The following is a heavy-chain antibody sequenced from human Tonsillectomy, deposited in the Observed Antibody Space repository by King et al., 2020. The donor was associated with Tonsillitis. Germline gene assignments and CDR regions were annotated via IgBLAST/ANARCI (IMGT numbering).Heavy chain of an antibody. CDR1: GYTFSNYP. CDR2: IKANAGNP. CDR3: ARGVFVTAILDAFDV. Sequence: VQLVESGSELKNPGASVKVSCKASGYTFSNYPITWVRQAPGQGLEWMGWIKANAGNPRYAQDFTGRFVFSLDTSVSTAHLQISSLEAADTAVYYCARGVFVTAILDAFDVWGQGTMVTVSS. D-gene: IGHD2-21*02. V-gene: IGHV7-4-1*02. J-gene: IGHJ3*01.